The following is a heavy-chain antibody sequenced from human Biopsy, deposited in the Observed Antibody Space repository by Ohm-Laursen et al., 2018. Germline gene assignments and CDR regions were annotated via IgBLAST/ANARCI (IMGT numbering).Heavy chain of an antibody. V-gene: IGHV4-59*08. J-gene: IGHJ4*02. Sequence: GTLSLTCTVSGDSINSSYWSWIRQPPGKGLDWIGFISNSGNTNYNPSLKSRVTISVDTSKNQISLKLDSVTVADTAVFYCARRGSGGRSFDYWGQGSLVTVSS. CDR1: GDSINSSY. CDR3: ARRGSGGRSFDY. D-gene: IGHD2-15*01. CDR2: ISNSGNT.